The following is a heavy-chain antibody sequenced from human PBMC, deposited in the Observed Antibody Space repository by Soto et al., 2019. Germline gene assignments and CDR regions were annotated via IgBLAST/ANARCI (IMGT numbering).Heavy chain of an antibody. D-gene: IGHD3-22*01. Sequence: PGRTLRFPCAASGFTFSNAWMSWVRQAPGKGLEWAGRIKSKTDGGTTDYAAPVKGRFTISRDDSKNTLYLQMNSLKNEDTAVYYCTTETWVYYYDSSGYSAHWGQGTLVTASS. V-gene: IGHV3-15*01. CDR3: TTETWVYYYDSSGYSAH. CDR1: GFTFSNAW. J-gene: IGHJ4*02. CDR2: IKSKTDGGTT.